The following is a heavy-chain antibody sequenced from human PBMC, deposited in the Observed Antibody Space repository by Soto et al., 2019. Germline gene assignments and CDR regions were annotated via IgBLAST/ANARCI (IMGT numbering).Heavy chain of an antibody. CDR1: EYTFSNFW. CDR3: ARQYCSNGIYYPHFDY. CDR2: IYPGDSDT. Sequence: ESLRISFKGAEYTFSNFWDGWVLQMNGKGLEWMGIIYPGDSDTKYSPSFEGHVTISADKSITTAYLQWSSLKASDTAMYYCARQYCSNGIYYPHFDYSAQGTHVTVSS. V-gene: IGHV5-51*01. J-gene: IGHJ4*02. D-gene: IGHD2-8*01.